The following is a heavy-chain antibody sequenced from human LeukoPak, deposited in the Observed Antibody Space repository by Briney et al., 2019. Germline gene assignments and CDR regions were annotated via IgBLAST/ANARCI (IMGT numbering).Heavy chain of an antibody. D-gene: IGHD6-19*01. J-gene: IGHJ4*02. Sequence: GGSLRLSCAASGFTFNIYSMNWVRQAPGKGLEWVSSISSSSSYISYADSVKGRFTISRDNTKNSLDLQMNSLRAEDTAVYYCAIDRYSSGWYTFDYWGQGTLVTVSS. CDR1: GFTFNIYS. V-gene: IGHV3-21*01. CDR3: AIDRYSSGWYTFDY. CDR2: ISSSSSYI.